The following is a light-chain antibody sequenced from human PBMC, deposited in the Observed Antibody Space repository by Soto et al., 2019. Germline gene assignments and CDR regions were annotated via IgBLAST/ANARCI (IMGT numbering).Light chain of an antibody. V-gene: IGKV1-9*01. Sequence: IQLTXXPSSLSASVGDRVTISCRASQGVSSYLAWYQQKPGKAPKLLIYAASTLQSGVPSRFSGSGSGTDFTLTISSLRPEDFATYYCQQLNSYPPWTFGQGTKVDIK. CDR3: QQLNSYPPWT. CDR2: AAS. CDR1: QGVSSY. J-gene: IGKJ1*01.